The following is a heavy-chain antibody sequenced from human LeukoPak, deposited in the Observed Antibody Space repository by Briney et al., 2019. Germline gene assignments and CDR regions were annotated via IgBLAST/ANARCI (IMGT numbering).Heavy chain of an antibody. Sequence: ASVKASCKASDYTFTSYGISWVRQPPGQGLEWMGWISPYNGNTNYAQNLQGRVTMTTDTSTSTAYMELRSLRSDDTAVYYCARHSNSWSPFDYWGQGTLVAVSS. V-gene: IGHV1-18*01. J-gene: IGHJ4*02. CDR2: ISPYNGNT. CDR3: ARHSNSWSPFDY. D-gene: IGHD6-13*01. CDR1: DYTFTSYG.